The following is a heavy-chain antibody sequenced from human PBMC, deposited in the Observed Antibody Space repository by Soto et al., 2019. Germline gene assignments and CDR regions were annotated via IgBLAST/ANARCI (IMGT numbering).Heavy chain of an antibody. J-gene: IGHJ4*02. D-gene: IGHD4-17*01. CDR1: GFTFSGSA. CDR3: TTALLYYGDPD. Sequence: EVQLVESGGVLVQPGGSLKLSCAASGFTFSGSAMHWVRQASGKGLEWVVRIRSKANSYATAYAASVKGRFTISRDDSKNTAYLQMNSLKTEDTAVYDCTTALLYYGDPDWGQGTLVTVSS. V-gene: IGHV3-73*01. CDR2: IRSKANSYAT.